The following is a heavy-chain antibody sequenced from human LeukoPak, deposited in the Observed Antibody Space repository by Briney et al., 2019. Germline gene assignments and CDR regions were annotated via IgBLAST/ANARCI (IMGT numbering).Heavy chain of an antibody. V-gene: IGHV5-51*01. CDR1: GYNFINYW. CDR3: VRTGYYGSGSYSFQY. CDR2: IYPGDFDT. J-gene: IGHJ4*02. Sequence: GESLKISCKGSGYNFINYWIGWVRQTPGKGLEWMAIIYPGDFDTRYNPSFRGQVTISADTSISSAYLQWRSLKTSDTAMYYCVRTGYYGSGSYSFQYWGQGTLVTVSS. D-gene: IGHD3-10*01.